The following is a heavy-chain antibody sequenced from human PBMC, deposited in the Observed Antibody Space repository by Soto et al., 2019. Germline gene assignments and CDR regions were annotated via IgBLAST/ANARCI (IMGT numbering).Heavy chain of an antibody. V-gene: IGHV6-1*01. J-gene: IGHJ4*02. CDR2: TYYRSKWYN. CDR3: ARSSITIFGVVANGPPIDY. D-gene: IGHD3-3*01. CDR1: GDSVSSNSAA. Sequence: PSQTLSLTCAISGDSVSSNSAAWNWIRQSPSRGLEWLGRTYYRSKWYNDYAVSVKSRITINPDTSKNQFSLQLNSVTPEDTAVYYCARSSITIFGVVANGPPIDYWGQGTLVTVSS.